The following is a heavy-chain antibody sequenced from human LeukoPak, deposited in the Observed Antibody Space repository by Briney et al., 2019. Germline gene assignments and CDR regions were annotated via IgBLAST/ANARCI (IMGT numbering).Heavy chain of an antibody. CDR2: IYYSGNT. V-gene: IGHV4-39*01. D-gene: IGHD3-10*01. CDR3: ARPRLLYGSGPTLV. Sequence: SETLSLTCTVSGVSISSSNSYWGWIRQPPGKGLEWIGSIYYSGNTYYNASLKSQVSISIDTSKNRFSLKLTSVTAADTAVYYCARPRLLYGSGPTLVWGPGTLVTVSS. J-gene: IGHJ4*02. CDR1: GVSISSSNSY.